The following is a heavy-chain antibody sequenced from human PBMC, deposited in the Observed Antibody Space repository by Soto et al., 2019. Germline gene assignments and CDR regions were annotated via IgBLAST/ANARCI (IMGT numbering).Heavy chain of an antibody. CDR2: IIPIFGTA. CDR1: GGTFSSYA. J-gene: IGHJ4*02. V-gene: IGHV1-69*13. CDR3: ARVRLGYYDSSGYLDY. D-gene: IGHD3-22*01. Sequence: SVKVSCKASGGTFSSYAISWVRQAPGQGLEWMGGIIPIFGTANYAQKFQGRVTITADESTSTAYMELSSLRSEDTAVYYCARVRLGYYDSSGYLDYWGQGTLVTVSS.